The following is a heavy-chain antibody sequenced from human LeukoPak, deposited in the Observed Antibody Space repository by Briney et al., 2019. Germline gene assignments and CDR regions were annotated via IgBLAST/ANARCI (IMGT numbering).Heavy chain of an antibody. Sequence: GRSLRLSCAASGFTFSSYGMHWVRQAPGKGLEWVAVISYDGSNKYYADSVKGRFTISRDNSKNTLYLQMNSLRAEDTAVYYCAKASEQWLTRNAFDIWGQGTMVTVSS. V-gene: IGHV3-30*18. CDR3: AKASEQWLTRNAFDI. D-gene: IGHD6-19*01. CDR1: GFTFSSYG. CDR2: ISYDGSNK. J-gene: IGHJ3*02.